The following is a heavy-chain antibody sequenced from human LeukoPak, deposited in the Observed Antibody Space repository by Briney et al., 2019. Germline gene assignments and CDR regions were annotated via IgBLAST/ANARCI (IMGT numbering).Heavy chain of an antibody. Sequence: ASETLSLTCTVSGDSIRTTRYWGWIRQPPGKGLEWIGAVYFSGSTYYNPSLKSRVIISVDTSKNQFSLKFTSVTAADTAVYYCATQGYNNQTMDVWGQGPTVTVSS. D-gene: IGHD5-24*01. CDR1: GDSIRTTRY. J-gene: IGHJ6*02. CDR3: ATQGYNNQTMDV. CDR2: VYFSGST. V-gene: IGHV4-39*01.